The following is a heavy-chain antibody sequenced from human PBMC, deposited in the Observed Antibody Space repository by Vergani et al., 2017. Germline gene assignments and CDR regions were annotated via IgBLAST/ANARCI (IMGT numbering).Heavy chain of an antibody. V-gene: IGHV3-48*04. D-gene: IGHD1-1*01. J-gene: IGHJ3*02. CDR2: ISSSGSTI. CDR3: ASRGGGVDLEDAFDI. Sequence: EVQLVESGGGLVQPGGSLRLFCAASGFTFSSYAMSWVRQAPGKGLEWFSYISSSGSTIYYADSVKGRFTISRDNAKNSLYLQMNSLRAEDTAVYYCASRGGGVDLEDAFDIWGQGTMVTVSS. CDR1: GFTFSSYA.